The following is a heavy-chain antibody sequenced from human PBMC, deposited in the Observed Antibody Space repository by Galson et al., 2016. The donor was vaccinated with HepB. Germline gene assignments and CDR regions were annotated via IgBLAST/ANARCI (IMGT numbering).Heavy chain of an antibody. CDR3: ARVYSNNWFGLGYFDY. CDR2: TYYRSKWYN. J-gene: IGHJ4*02. V-gene: IGHV6-1*01. D-gene: IGHD6-13*01. CDR1: GDSVSSNSAA. Sequence: CAISGDSVSSNSAAWNWIRQSPSRGLEWLGRTYYRSKWYNDYALSVNSRITISPDTSKNQFSLQLNSVTPEDTAVYYCARVYSNNWFGLGYFDYWGQGTLVTVSS.